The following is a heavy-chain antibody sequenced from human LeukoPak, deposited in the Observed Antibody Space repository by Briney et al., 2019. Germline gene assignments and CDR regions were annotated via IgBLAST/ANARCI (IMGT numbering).Heavy chain of an antibody. Sequence: SVKVSCKASGGTFSSYAISWVRQAPGQGLEWMGGIIPIFGTANYAQKFQGRVTITADESTSTAYMELSSLRSEDTAVYYCALTGDRNNLVIDYWGQGTLVTVSS. CDR2: IIPIFGTA. CDR1: GGTFSSYA. J-gene: IGHJ4*02. V-gene: IGHV1-69*13. CDR3: ALTGDRNNLVIDY. D-gene: IGHD1-14*01.